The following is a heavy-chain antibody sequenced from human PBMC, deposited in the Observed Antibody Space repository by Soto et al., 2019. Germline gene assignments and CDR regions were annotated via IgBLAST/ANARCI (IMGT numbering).Heavy chain of an antibody. J-gene: IGHJ4*02. CDR1: GGSISSSSYY. Sequence: PSETLSLTCTVSGGSISSSSYYWGWIRQPPGKGLEWIGSIYYSGSTYYNPSLKSRVTISVDTSKNQFSLKLSSVTAADTAVYYCARVYYDFWSGFDYWGQGTLVTSPQ. V-gene: IGHV4-39*01. CDR3: ARVYYDFWSGFDY. CDR2: IYYSGST. D-gene: IGHD3-3*01.